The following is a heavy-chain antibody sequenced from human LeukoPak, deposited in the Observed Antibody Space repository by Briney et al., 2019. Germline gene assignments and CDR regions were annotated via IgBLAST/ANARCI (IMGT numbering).Heavy chain of an antibody. CDR3: TRYNNDHFDY. V-gene: IGHV3-33*01. CDR1: GFTFGGYG. D-gene: IGHD1-14*01. CDR2: IAYDGSRA. Sequence: GGSLRLSCAGSGFTFGGYGMHWFRQTPGKGLEWVVAIAYDGSRAFYADSVKGRFTISRDNSKNTMSVQMDDLRAEDTAVYYCTRYNNDHFDYRGQGTLVTVSS. J-gene: IGHJ4*02.